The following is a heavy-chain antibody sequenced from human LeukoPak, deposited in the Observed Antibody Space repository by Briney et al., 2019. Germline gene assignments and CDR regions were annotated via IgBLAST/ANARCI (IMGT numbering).Heavy chain of an antibody. CDR1: GFTFSSYA. J-gene: IGHJ4*02. D-gene: IGHD6-25*01. CDR2: ISGSGGNT. CDR3: ARPGYSTGAFDY. V-gene: IGHV3-23*01. Sequence: PGGSLRLSCAASGFTFSSYAMSWVRQAPGKGLEWVSSISGSGGNTISADSVKGRFTISRDNSKNTLYLQMNSLRAEDTAVYYCARPGYSTGAFDYWGQGTLVTVSS.